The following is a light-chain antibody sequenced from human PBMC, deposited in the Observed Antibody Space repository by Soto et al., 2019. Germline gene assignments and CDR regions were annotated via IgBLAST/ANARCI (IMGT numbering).Light chain of an antibody. Sequence: QSALTQPRSVSGSPGQSVAISCTGTSSDVGGYNFVSWYQQHPGKAPKLIIYDVSKRPSGVPDRFSGSKSGNTASLTLSGLQAEDEADYYCCSYAGSYTLWVFGGGPKLTVL. CDR1: SSDVGGYNF. CDR3: CSYAGSYTLWV. CDR2: DVS. J-gene: IGLJ3*02. V-gene: IGLV2-11*01.